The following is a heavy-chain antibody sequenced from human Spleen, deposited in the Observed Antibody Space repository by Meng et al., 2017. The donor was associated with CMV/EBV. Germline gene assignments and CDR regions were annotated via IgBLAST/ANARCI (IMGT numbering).Heavy chain of an antibody. V-gene: IGHV3-49*04. Sequence: GESLKISCTGSGFTFGDYSMSWVRQAPGEGLECVGLITTTGIIQYAASVKGRFTISEDVSKSIAYLQMSGLTREDTAGYYCVLLRIHSFSRNWGQGTLVTVSS. CDR2: ITTTGII. D-gene: IGHD2-21*01. CDR1: GFTFGDYS. J-gene: IGHJ4*02. CDR3: VLLRIHSFSRN.